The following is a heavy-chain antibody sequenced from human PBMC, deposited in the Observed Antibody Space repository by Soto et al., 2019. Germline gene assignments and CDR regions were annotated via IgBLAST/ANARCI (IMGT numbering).Heavy chain of an antibody. CDR1: GYTFTSYG. V-gene: IGHV1-18*04. CDR2: ISAYNGNT. Sequence: QVQLVQSGAEVKKPGASVKVSCKASGYTFTSYGISWVRQAPGQGLEWMGWISAYNGNTNYAQKLQGRVTMTTDTSTSTAYMELRSPRSDDTAVYYCARDWGHSSGWSYYYYGMDVWGQGTTVTVSS. J-gene: IGHJ6*02. CDR3: ARDWGHSSGWSYYYYGMDV. D-gene: IGHD6-19*01.